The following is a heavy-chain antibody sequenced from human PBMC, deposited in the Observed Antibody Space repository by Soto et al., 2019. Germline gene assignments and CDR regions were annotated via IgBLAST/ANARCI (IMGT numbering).Heavy chain of an antibody. CDR2: ISYDGSNK. D-gene: IGHD1-1*01. CDR1: GVTFSSYA. Sequence: PGGSLRLSCAASGVTFSSYAMHWVRQAPGKGLEWVAVISYDGSNKYYADSVKGRFTISRDNSKNTLYLQMNSLRAEDTAVYYCARDLLTGTNYWGQGTLVTVSS. J-gene: IGHJ4*02. CDR3: ARDLLTGTNY. V-gene: IGHV3-30-3*01.